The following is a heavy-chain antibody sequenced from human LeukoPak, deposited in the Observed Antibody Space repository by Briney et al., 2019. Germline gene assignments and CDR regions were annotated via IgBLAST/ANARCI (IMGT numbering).Heavy chain of an antibody. J-gene: IGHJ4*02. CDR3: ARDYCGGDCYVDY. V-gene: IGHV3-33*01. CDR2: LWYDGRTK. Sequence: PGGSLRLSCAASGFTFSSHGMHWVRQAPGKGLEWVAVLWYDGRTKYYAESAKGRFTISRDNSKNTLYLQMNSLRAEDTAVYYCARDYCGGDCYVDYWGQGTLVTVSS. D-gene: IGHD2-21*02. CDR1: GFTFSSHG.